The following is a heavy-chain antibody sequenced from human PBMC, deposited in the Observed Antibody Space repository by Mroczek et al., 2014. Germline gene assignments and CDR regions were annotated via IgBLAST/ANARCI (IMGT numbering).Heavy chain of an antibody. J-gene: IGHJ4*02. CDR3: ARGGYGSGSHIDY. V-gene: IGHV4-59*01. Sequence: QVQLQESGPGLVKPSKTLSLTCTVSGGSISSYYWSWIRQPPGKGLEWIGYIYYSGSTNYNPSLKSRVTISVDTSKNQFSLKLSSVTAADTAVYYCARGGYGSGSHIDYWGQGTLVTVSS. CDR2: IYYSGST. CDR1: GGSISSYY. D-gene: IGHD3-10*01.